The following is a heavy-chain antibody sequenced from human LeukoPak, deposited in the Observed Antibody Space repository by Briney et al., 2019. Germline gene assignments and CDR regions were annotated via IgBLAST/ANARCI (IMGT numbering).Heavy chain of an antibody. CDR2: IYYSGST. D-gene: IGHD3-3*01. Sequence: PSETLSLTCAVSGGSIITANWWSWVRQPPGKGLEWIGSIYYSGSTYYNPSLKSRVTISVDTSKNQFSLKLSSVTAADTAVYYCARLGGLRFLEWPQDGMDVWGQGTTVTVSS. V-gene: IGHV4-39*01. J-gene: IGHJ6*02. CDR3: ARLGGLRFLEWPQDGMDV. CDR1: GGSIITANW.